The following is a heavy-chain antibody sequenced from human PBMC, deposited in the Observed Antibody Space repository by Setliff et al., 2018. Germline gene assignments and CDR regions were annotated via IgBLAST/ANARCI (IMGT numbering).Heavy chain of an antibody. J-gene: IGHJ4*02. CDR2: MNPNSGNT. V-gene: IGHV1-8*01. CDR1: GYTFTSYD. Sequence: ASVKVSCKASGYTFTSYDINWVRQAPGQGLEWMGWMNPNSGNTGFAQNFQWRVTMTRNTSISTAYMELSALRSDDTAVYYCARRFSSGNYNNLGYWGQGALVTVSS. CDR3: ARRFSSGNYNNLGY. D-gene: IGHD3-10*01.